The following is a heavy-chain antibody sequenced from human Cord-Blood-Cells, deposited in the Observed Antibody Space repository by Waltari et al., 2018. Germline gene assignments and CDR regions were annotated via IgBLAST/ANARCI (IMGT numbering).Heavy chain of an antibody. D-gene: IGHD3-10*01. CDR3: ARQLWFGELLFDAFDI. CDR1: GGSIRSSSYY. CDR2: IYYSGST. V-gene: IGHV4-39*01. J-gene: IGHJ3*02. Sequence: QLQLQESGPGLVKPSETLSLTCTVSGGSIRSSSYYWGWIRQPPGKGLEWIGSIYYSGSTYYNPSLKSRVTISVDTSKNQFSLKLSSVTAADTAVYYCARQLWFGELLFDAFDIWGQGTMVTVSS.